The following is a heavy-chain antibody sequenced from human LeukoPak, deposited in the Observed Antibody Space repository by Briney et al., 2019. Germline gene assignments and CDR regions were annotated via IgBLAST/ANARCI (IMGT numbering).Heavy chain of an antibody. J-gene: IGHJ3*02. CDR1: GFTFTTSA. V-gene: IGHV1-58*01. D-gene: IGHD2-8*02. CDR2: LVVGSGNT. Sequence: SVKVFCKASGFTFTTSAVQWVRQARGQRLEWIGRLVVGSGNTDHAQKFQGRLTITRDISTSTAYIELSSLTSDDTAVYYCAAVPNANAWYWDDAFDIWGQGTMVTVSS. CDR3: AAVPNANAWYWDDAFDI.